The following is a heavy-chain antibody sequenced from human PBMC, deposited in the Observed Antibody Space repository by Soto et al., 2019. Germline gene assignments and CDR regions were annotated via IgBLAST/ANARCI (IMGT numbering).Heavy chain of an antibody. CDR3: AKISCASRACPLFN. CDR2: INVYNGNT. Sequence: ASVKVSCKASGYTFTSNSIGWVRQAPGQGLEWMGWINVYNGNTKYAQQLQGRVTLTTDTSTSTAYMDFRSLTSDDTAVYYCAKISCASRACPLFNWGGETLVTFSS. CDR1: GYTFTSNS. J-gene: IGHJ4*02. V-gene: IGHV1-18*04. D-gene: IGHD2-2*01.